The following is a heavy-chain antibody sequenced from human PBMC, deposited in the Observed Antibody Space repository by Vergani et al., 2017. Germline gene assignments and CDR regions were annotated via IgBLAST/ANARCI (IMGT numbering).Heavy chain of an antibody. CDR3: VRVPLIRRGSGNYGINNYHGMDV. J-gene: IGHJ6*02. D-gene: IGHD3-10*01. CDR2: VNQDGSAK. V-gene: IGHV3-7*01. CDR1: GFISSSYW. Sequence: EGQLVESGGDWVQRGGSLRLSCAASGFISSSYWMSWVRQAPGKGLEWVANVNQDGSAKNYVDSVRGRFTISRDNAKNSIYLQMNSLRAEDTAVYFCVRVPLIRRGSGNYGINNYHGMDVWGQGTTVIVSS.